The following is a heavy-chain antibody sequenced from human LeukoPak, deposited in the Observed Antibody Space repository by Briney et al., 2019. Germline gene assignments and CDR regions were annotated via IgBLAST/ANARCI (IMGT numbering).Heavy chain of an antibody. Sequence: SETLSLTCSLSGGSIDNYYWTWIRQPPGKGLEGLGYMYFSGNTDYNPSLKGRVTISVDTSKNQYSLQLTSVTAADTAVYFCARLTGRFGGTFNVWGHGKMVTVSS. CDR2: MYFSGNT. D-gene: IGHD3-10*01. V-gene: IGHV4-59*08. CDR1: GGSIDNYY. J-gene: IGHJ3*01. CDR3: ARLTGRFGGTFNV.